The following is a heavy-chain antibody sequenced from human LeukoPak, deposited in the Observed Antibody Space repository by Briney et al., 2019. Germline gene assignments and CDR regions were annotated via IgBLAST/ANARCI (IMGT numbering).Heavy chain of an antibody. D-gene: IGHD4-17*01. CDR3: AKEGDYPILTYDS. V-gene: IGHV3-7*01. Sequence: GGSLRLSCAASGFTFSSYWMNWLRQAPRKGLEWVANVKQDGSEKYYVDSVKGRFPISRDNPKNSLYLQMNSLRAEDTAVYYCAKEGDYPILTYDSWGQGALVTVSS. CDR1: GFTFSSYW. J-gene: IGHJ5*01. CDR2: VKQDGSEK.